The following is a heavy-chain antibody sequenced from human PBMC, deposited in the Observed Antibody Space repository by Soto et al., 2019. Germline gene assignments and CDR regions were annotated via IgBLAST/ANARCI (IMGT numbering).Heavy chain of an antibody. CDR3: ARGTRFDAFDI. CDR2: ISAYNGNT. D-gene: IGHD1-1*01. Sequence: VASVKVSCKASGYIFTTYGIGWVRQAPGQGLEWMGWISAYNGNTDYAQKLQDRVTMTTDTSTSAAYMELRSLRSDDTAVYYCARGTRFDAFDIWGQGTMVTVSS. V-gene: IGHV1-18*01. J-gene: IGHJ3*02. CDR1: GYIFTTYG.